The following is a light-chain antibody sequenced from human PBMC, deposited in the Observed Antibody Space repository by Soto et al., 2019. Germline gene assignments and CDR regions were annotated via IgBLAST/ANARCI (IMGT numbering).Light chain of an antibody. CDR1: QSISTR. Sequence: DIQMTQSPSTLSASVGDRVTITCRASQSISTRLAWYQQRPGKAPKLLIYDASSLESGVPSRFSGSASGTEFTPTISSLQPDDFATYYCQQYNSYSTFGQGTKVDI. CDR2: DAS. CDR3: QQYNSYST. J-gene: IGKJ1*01. V-gene: IGKV1-5*01.